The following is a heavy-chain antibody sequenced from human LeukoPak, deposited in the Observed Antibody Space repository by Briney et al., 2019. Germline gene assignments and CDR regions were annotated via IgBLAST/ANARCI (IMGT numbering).Heavy chain of an antibody. CDR3: SRVTKTGAPYAFDI. CDR1: GYTFTRYY. D-gene: IGHD2-8*01. CDR2: INPRGGST. V-gene: IGHV1-46*01. Sequence: ASVYVSCKASGYTFTRYYMHWVRQAPGQGREWVGMINPRGGSTNYPQKFQGRVTMTRDMSTSTVYMELSSLRSEDTAVYYCSRVTKTGAPYAFDIWGQGTMVTVSS. J-gene: IGHJ3*02.